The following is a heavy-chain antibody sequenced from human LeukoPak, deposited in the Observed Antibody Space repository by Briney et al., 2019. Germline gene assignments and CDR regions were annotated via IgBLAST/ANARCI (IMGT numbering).Heavy chain of an antibody. J-gene: IGHJ3*02. Sequence: GGSLRLSCVASRFTFSNYAMSWVRQAPGKGLEWLSLILHNGDCTYYADSVKGRFTISRDNSKNTLYLQMNSPRAEDTAVYYCARLSSFAFDIWGQGTMVTVSS. CDR2: ILHNGDCT. CDR3: ARLSSFAFDI. D-gene: IGHD3-16*02. V-gene: IGHV3-23*01. CDR1: RFTFSNYA.